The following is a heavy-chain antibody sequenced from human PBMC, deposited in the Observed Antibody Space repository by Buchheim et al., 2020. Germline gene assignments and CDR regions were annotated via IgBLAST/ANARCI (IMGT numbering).Heavy chain of an antibody. CDR1: GGTFSSYA. CDR2: IIPIFGTA. D-gene: IGHD2-2*01. J-gene: IGHJ5*02. Sequence: QVQLVQSGAEVKKPGSSVKVSCKASGGTFSSYAISWVRQAPGQGLEWMGGIIPIFGTANYAQKFQGRVTITADESTSTAYMELSSLRSEDTAVYYCARVLEGYCSSTSCRGDFWFDPCGQGTL. CDR3: ARVLEGYCSSTSCRGDFWFDP. V-gene: IGHV1-69*01.